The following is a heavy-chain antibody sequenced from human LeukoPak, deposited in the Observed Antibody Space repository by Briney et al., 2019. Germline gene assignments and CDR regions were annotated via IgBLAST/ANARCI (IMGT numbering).Heavy chain of an antibody. V-gene: IGHV4-4*07. J-gene: IGHJ4*01. CDR1: IGSINSYY. Sequence: PSETLSLTCTVSIGSINSYYWGWVRQRAGTGQGWIGRIYTSGTTNYSPSLKSRLSMSVDTSKNQFSLRLRSVTAADTAVYYCGRQGYTASYYFLDYWSHGTVVTVSS. CDR2: IYTSGTT. D-gene: IGHD1-26*01. CDR3: GRQGYTASYYFLDY.